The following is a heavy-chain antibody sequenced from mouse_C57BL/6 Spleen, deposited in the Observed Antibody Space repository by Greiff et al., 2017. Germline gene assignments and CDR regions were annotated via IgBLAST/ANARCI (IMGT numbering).Heavy chain of an antibody. J-gene: IGHJ2*01. CDR2: IYPGDGDT. V-gene: IGHV1-82*01. Sequence: VKLMQSGPELVKPGASVKISCKASGYAFSSSWMNWVKQRPGQGLEWIGRIYPGDGDTNYNGKFKGKATLTADKSSSTAYMQLSSLTSEDAAVYFCARPFVTAVVAPFDYWGQGTTLTVSS. CDR1: GYAFSSSW. D-gene: IGHD1-1*01. CDR3: ARPFVTAVVAPFDY.